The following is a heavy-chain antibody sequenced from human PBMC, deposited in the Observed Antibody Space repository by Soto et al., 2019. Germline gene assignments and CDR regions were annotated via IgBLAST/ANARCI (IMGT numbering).Heavy chain of an antibody. D-gene: IGHD1-26*01. J-gene: IGHJ4*02. Sequence: GGSLRLSCAASGFTFSSYAMSWVRQAPGKGLEWVSAISGSGGSTYYADSVKGRFTISRDNSKNTLYLQMNSLRAEDTAVYYCAKVVREWELLEEFDYWGQGTLVTVSS. CDR3: AKVVREWELLEEFDY. CDR1: GFTFSSYA. V-gene: IGHV3-23*01. CDR2: ISGSGGST.